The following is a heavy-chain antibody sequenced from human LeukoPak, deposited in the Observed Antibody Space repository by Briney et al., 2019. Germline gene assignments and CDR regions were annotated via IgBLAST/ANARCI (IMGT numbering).Heavy chain of an antibody. Sequence: PGGSLRLSCAASGFTFSSYWMSWVRQAPGKGLEWVANIKQDGSEKYYVDSVKGRFTISRDNAKNSLYLQMNSLRAEDTAVYYCAREDYDYVWGSYRSYYFDYWGQGTLVTVSS. D-gene: IGHD3-16*02. CDR3: AREDYDYVWGSYRSYYFDY. V-gene: IGHV3-7*01. CDR2: IKQDGSEK. J-gene: IGHJ4*02. CDR1: GFTFSSYW.